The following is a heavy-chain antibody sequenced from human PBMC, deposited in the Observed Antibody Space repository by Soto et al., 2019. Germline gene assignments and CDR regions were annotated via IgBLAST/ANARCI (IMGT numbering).Heavy chain of an antibody. V-gene: IGHV3-23*01. CDR3: AKDSTPTYCSSTSCYRVRGHFDY. CDR1: GFTFSSYA. CDR2: ISGSGGST. D-gene: IGHD2-2*02. Sequence: GGSLRLSCAASGFTFSSYAMSWVRQAPGKXLEWVSAISGSGGSTYYADSVKGRFTISRDNSKNTLYLQMNSLRAEDTAVYYCAKDSTPTYCSSTSCYRVRGHFDYWGQGTLVTVSS. J-gene: IGHJ4*02.